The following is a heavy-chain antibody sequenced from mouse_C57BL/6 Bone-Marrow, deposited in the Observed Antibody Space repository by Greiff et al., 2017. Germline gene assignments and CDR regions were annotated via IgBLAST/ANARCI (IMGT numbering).Heavy chain of an antibody. CDR2: IYPGSGST. CDR3: ARRGVLDSNFLDY. J-gene: IGHJ2*01. Sequence: QVQLQQPGAELVKPGASVKMSCKASGYTFTSYWITWVKQRPGQGLAWIGDIYPGSGSTNYNEKFKSKATLTVDTSSSTAYMQLSSLTSEDSAVYYCARRGVLDSNFLDYWGQGTTLTVSS. D-gene: IGHD2-5*01. CDR1: GYTFTSYW. V-gene: IGHV1-55*01.